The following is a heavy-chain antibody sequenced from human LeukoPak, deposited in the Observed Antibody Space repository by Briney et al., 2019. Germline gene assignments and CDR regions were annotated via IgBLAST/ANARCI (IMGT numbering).Heavy chain of an antibody. J-gene: IGHJ5*02. V-gene: IGHV4-34*01. D-gene: IGHD2-15*01. CDR3: ARKTVVVVAATPRSNWFDP. Sequence: GSLRLSCAASGFTFSSYWMSWIRQPPGKGLEWIGEINHSGSTNYNPSLKSRVTISVDTSKNQFSLKLSSVTAADTAVYYCARKTVVVVAATPRSNWFDPWGQGTLVTVSS. CDR1: GFTFSSYW. CDR2: INHSGST.